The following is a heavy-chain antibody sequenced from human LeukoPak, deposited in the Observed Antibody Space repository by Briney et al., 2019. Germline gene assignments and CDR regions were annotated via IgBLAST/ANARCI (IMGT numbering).Heavy chain of an antibody. Sequence: SVKVSCKASGGTFGLDAISWVRQAPGPGLEWMGRIIPILATTNYAQKFQGRVTITADESTSTAYMELSSLGSEDSAMYYCARDSSDYGDYVSHDAFDIWGQGTKVTVSS. CDR3: ARDSSDYGDYVSHDAFDI. CDR1: GGTFGLDA. J-gene: IGHJ3*02. CDR2: IIPILATT. V-gene: IGHV1-69*11. D-gene: IGHD4-17*01.